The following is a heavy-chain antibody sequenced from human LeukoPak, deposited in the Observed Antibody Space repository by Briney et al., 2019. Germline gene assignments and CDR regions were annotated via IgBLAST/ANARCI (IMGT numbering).Heavy chain of an antibody. CDR1: GGSFSGYY. Sequence: SETLSLTCAVYGGSFSGYYWTWIRQTPAKGLEGIGEMNPSGSTNYNPSLKSRVTISVDTSKNQFSLELSSVTAADTAVYYCARGRQDVTMIVVVMTAVSYYLDVWGKGTTVTVS. D-gene: IGHD3-22*01. J-gene: IGHJ6*03. V-gene: IGHV4-34*01. CDR2: MNPSGST. CDR3: ARGRQDVTMIVVVMTAVSYYLDV.